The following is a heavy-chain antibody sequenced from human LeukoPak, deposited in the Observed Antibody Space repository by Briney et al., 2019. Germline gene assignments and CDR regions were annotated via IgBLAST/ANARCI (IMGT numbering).Heavy chain of an antibody. CDR2: IRYDGSNK. CDR1: GFTFSSYG. J-gene: IGHJ4*02. D-gene: IGHD2-21*02. Sequence: PGGSLRLSCAASGFTFSSYGMHWVRQAPGKGLEWVAFIRYDGSNKYYADSVKGRFTISRDNSKNTLYLQMNSLRAEDTAVYYCAREGDTYCGGDCYSNYWGRGTLVTVSS. CDR3: AREGDTYCGGDCYSNY. V-gene: IGHV3-30*02.